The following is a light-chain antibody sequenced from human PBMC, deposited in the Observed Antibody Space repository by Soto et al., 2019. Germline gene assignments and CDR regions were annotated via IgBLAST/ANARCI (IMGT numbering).Light chain of an antibody. CDR1: QSVLYSSNHKNY. J-gene: IGKJ4*01. CDR3: QQYYTTPLT. V-gene: IGKV4-1*01. Sequence: DIVMTQSPDSLAVSLGERATIYCKSSQSVLYSSNHKNYSAWYQHKSGQPPKLLIYWASTRESGVPDRFSGSGSGTDFTLTISSLQAEDVAVYYCQQYYTTPLTFGGGTTVEIK. CDR2: WAS.